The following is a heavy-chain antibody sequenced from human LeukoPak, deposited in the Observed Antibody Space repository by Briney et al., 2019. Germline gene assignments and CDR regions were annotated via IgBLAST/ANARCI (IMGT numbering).Heavy chain of an antibody. CDR2: MNPNSGNT. Sequence: ASVKVSCKASGYTFTSYDINWVRQATGQGLEWMGWMNPNSGNTGYAQKFQGRVTMTRNTSISTAYMELSSLRSEDTAVYYCARGGDCSGGSCYYNNWFDPWGQGTLVTVSS. CDR1: GYTFTSYD. CDR3: ARGGDCSGGSCYYNNWFDP. V-gene: IGHV1-8*01. D-gene: IGHD2-15*01. J-gene: IGHJ5*02.